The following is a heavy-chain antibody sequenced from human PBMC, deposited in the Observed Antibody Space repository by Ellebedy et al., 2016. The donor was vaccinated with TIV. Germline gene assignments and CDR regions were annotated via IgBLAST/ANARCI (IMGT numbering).Heavy chain of an antibody. V-gene: IGHV3-21*04. Sequence: GESLKISCAASGFIFNHYSMNWVRQAPGKGLEWISSISSTGYYIYYADSVKGRFTISRDNSKNTLDLQMNSLRAEDTAIYYCASSRYHYYVGNTVFAYWGQGTLVTVSS. D-gene: IGHD3-10*01. CDR1: GFIFNHYS. CDR3: ASSRYHYYVGNTVFAY. CDR2: ISSTGYYI. J-gene: IGHJ4*02.